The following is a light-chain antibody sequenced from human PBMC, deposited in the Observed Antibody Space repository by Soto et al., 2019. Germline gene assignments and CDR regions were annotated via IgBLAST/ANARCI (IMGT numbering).Light chain of an antibody. V-gene: IGKV3-15*01. CDR1: QSVSSN. CDR2: GAS. CDR3: QQYNNWPPLIT. Sequence: EIVMTQSPATLSVSPGERATLSCRASQSVSSNLAWYQQKPGHAPRLLIYGASTRATGIPARFSGSASGIEFTLTISSLQSEYFAVYYCQQYNNWPPLITFGQGTRLEIK. J-gene: IGKJ5*01.